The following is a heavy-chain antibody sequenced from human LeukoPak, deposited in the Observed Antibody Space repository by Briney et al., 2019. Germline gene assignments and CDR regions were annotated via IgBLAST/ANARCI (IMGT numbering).Heavy chain of an antibody. D-gene: IGHD1-20*01. CDR1: GFAFSSYA. J-gene: IGHJ4*02. CDR2: LSSSGANT. CDR3: AKDRHDRVSGTSLH. V-gene: IGHV3-23*01. Sequence: GGSLRLSCAASGFAFSSYAMNWVRQAPGKGLEWVSSLSSSGANTYYGDSVMGRFTISRDNSKNTLYLQMNSLRAEDTAVYYCAKDRHDRVSGTSLHWGQGTLVTVSS.